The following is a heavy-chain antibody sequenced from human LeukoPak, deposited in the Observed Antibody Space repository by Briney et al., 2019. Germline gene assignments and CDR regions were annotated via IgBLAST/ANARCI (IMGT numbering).Heavy chain of an antibody. D-gene: IGHD2-2*01. CDR1: GGSISSRSCY. CDR2: IYYSGNT. CDR3: ARHIGYCSTTTCQPGFHP. J-gene: IGHJ5*02. Sequence: PSETLSLTCTVSGGSISSRSCYWGWIRQPPGKGLEWIGYIYYSGNTNYNPSLKSRVTISVDTSKNQFSLKLTSVTAADTAMYYCARHIGYCSTTTCQPGFHPWGQGTLVTVSS. V-gene: IGHV4-61*05.